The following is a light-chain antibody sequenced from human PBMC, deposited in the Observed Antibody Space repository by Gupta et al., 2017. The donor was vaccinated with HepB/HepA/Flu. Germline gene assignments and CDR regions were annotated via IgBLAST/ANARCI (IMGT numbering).Light chain of an antibody. CDR2: DVS. CDR3: CSYAGSSTVV. V-gene: IGLV2-23*02. CDR1: SSDVGSYNL. J-gene: IGLJ2*01. Sequence: QSALTQPASVSGSPGQSITISCPGTSSDVGSYNLVSWYQQYPGKAPKLMIYDVSKRPSGVSNRFSGSKSGNTASLTISGLQAEDEANYYCCSYAGSSTVVFGGGTKLTVL.